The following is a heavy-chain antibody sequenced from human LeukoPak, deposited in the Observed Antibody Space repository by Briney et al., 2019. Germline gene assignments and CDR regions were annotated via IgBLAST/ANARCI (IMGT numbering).Heavy chain of an antibody. CDR2: ISAYNGNT. V-gene: IGHV1-18*04. CDR3: ARDPQTMVRGVIIPDAFDI. CDR1: GYTFTSYG. Sequence: ASVKVSCKASGYTFTSYGISWVRQAPGQGVEWMGWISAYNGNTNYAQKLQGRVTMTTDTSTSTAYMELRSLRSDDTAVYYCARDPQTMVRGVIIPDAFDIWGQGTMVTVSS. D-gene: IGHD3-10*01. J-gene: IGHJ3*02.